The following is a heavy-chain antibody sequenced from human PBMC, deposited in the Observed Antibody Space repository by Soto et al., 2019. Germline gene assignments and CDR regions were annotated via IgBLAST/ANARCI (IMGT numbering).Heavy chain of an antibody. V-gene: IGHV4-31*03. J-gene: IGHJ4*02. CDR3: ARIAVPGASY. CDR1: GGSISRGGYY. D-gene: IGHD7-27*01. Sequence: QVQLQESDPGLVKPSQTLSLTCSVSGGSISRGGYYWSWIRQHPGEVLEYIGYIYETGATYYKPSLKSRVSISADTSKNQFSLKLSSVTGADTAVYFCARIAVPGASYWGQGTLVTVSS. CDR2: IYETGAT.